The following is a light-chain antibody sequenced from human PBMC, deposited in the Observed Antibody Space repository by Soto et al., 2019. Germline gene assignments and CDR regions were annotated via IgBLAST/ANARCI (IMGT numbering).Light chain of an antibody. V-gene: IGLV2-14*03. CDR2: DVS. CDR1: SSDVGGYNY. J-gene: IGLJ2*01. CDR3: SSFTSSRTTV. Sequence: QSVLTQPASVSGSPGQSITISCTGTSSDVGGYNYVSWYQQHPGKVPKLMIFDVSDRPSGVSNRFSGSKSGNTASLTISGLQAEDEADYYCSSFTSSRTTVFGGGTKLTVL.